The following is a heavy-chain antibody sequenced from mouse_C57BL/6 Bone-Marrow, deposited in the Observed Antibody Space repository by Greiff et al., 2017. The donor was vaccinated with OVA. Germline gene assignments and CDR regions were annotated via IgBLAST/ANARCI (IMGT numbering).Heavy chain of an antibody. J-gene: IGHJ4*01. D-gene: IGHD3-2*02. CDR3: ARRSQLKLGYAMDY. Sequence: QVQLQQPGAELVRPGSSVKLSCKASGYTFTSYWMHWVKQRPIQGLEWIGNIDPSDSETHYNQKFKDKATLPVDKSSSTAYMQLSSLPSEDSAVYYCARRSQLKLGYAMDYWGQGTSVTVSS. CDR2: IDPSDSET. V-gene: IGHV1-52*01. CDR1: GYTFTSYW.